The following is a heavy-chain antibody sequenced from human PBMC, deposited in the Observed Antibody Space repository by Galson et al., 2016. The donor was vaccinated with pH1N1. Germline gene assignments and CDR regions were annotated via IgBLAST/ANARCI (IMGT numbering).Heavy chain of an antibody. CDR2: VYPRDSDA. CDR1: GYNFATYW. D-gene: IGHD1-1*01. J-gene: IGHJ3*02. V-gene: IGHV5-51*01. Sequence: QSGAEVKKPGESLKISCKGSGYNFATYWIGWVRQMPGKGLEWMGKVYPRDSDARYSPSFKDQVTFSGDTSTNTAYLQWLNLRASDSGIYYCARRIDMTTFTGGVDAYDIWGQGTMVTVSS. CDR3: ARRIDMTTFTGGVDAYDI.